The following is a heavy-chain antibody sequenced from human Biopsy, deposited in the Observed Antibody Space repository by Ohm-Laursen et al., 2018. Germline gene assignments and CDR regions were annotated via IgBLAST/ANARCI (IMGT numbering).Heavy chain of an antibody. Sequence: GASVNVSCKVSGYTLTELSMHWVRQAPGKGLEWLGGFAPENGKTVYAQNFQARVSMTEDTSTDTAYMERRSLRSEDTAVYYCTADTNVWNVNYGGQGTQVTVSS. CDR1: GYTLTELS. CDR2: FAPENGKT. D-gene: IGHD1-1*01. J-gene: IGHJ4*02. CDR3: TADTNVWNVNY. V-gene: IGHV1-24*01.